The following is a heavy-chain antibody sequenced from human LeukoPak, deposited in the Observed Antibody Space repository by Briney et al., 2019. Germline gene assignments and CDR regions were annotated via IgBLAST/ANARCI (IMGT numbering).Heavy chain of an antibody. CDR2: INHSGST. J-gene: IGHJ6*03. V-gene: IGHV4-34*01. D-gene: IGHD6-19*01. CDR1: GGSFSGYY. Sequence: PSETLSLTSAVYGGSFSGYYWSWIPQPPGKGREWIGEINHSGSTNYDPSLKSRVAISVDTCKNQFSLKLSSVTASDTAVYYCARGPHRGWYGVGYYYYMAVWGKGTTVTVSS. CDR3: ARGPHRGWYGVGYYYYMAV.